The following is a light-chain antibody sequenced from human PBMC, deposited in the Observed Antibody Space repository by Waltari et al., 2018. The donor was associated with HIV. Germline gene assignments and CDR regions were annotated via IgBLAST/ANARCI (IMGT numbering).Light chain of an antibody. Sequence: SSVLTQPPSVSVAPGQTARIPCGGPNIGSKSVNWYQQRPGQAPGLVVYDDRVRPSGIPERFSGSNSGNTATLTISRVEAGDEADYYCHVWNSTSDLGVFGGGTQLTVL. V-gene: IGLV3-21*02. CDR3: HVWNSTSDLGV. CDR2: DDR. CDR1: NIGSKS. J-gene: IGLJ7*01.